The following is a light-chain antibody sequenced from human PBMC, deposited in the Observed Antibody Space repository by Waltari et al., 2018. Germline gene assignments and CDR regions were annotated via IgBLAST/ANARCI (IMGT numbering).Light chain of an antibody. CDR3: MQTLQTPRT. Sequence: IQMTQSPLSLTVTPGEAVSITCRSSQNLPHGHGNNYLDWYLQKPGQSPHLLIYLCSIRASGVPDRFSGSGSGTDFTLSISRVEAEDVGIYYCMQTLQTPRTFGQGTKLEI. J-gene: IGKJ2*01. CDR2: LCS. CDR1: QNLPHGHGNNY. V-gene: IGKV2-28*01.